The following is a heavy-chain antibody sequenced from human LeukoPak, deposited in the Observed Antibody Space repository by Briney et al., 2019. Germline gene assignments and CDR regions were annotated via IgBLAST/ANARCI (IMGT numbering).Heavy chain of an antibody. J-gene: IGHJ4*02. CDR3: ARGGVTLGMVRGVYYFDY. CDR1: GGSISSGSYY. D-gene: IGHD3-10*01. Sequence: SETLSLTCTVSGGSISSGSYYWSWIRQPAGKGLEWIGEINHSGSTNYNPSLKSRVTISVDTSKNQFSLKLSSVTAADTAVYYCARGGVTLGMVRGVYYFDYWGQGTLVTVSS. CDR2: INHSGST. V-gene: IGHV4-61*10.